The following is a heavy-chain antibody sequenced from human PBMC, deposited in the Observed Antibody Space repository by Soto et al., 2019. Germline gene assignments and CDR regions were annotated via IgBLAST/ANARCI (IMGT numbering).Heavy chain of an antibody. CDR3: AKPRGYSYGFDY. CDR2: ISYDGSNK. Sequence: QVQLVESGGGVVQPGRSLRLSCAASGFTFSSYGMHWVRQAPGKGLEWVAVISYDGSNKYYEDSVKGRLTISPDNSKNTLYLQMNSLRAEDTAVYYCAKPRGYSYGFDYWGQGTLVTVSS. J-gene: IGHJ4*02. D-gene: IGHD5-18*01. CDR1: GFTFSSYG. V-gene: IGHV3-30*18.